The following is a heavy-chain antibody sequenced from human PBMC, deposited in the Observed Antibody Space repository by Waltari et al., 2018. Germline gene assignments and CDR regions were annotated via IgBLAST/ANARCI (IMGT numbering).Heavy chain of an antibody. CDR1: GYTFTGYY. CDR2: INPNSGGT. D-gene: IGHD3-10*01. Sequence: QVQLVQSGAEVKKPGASVKVSCKASGYTFTGYYMLWVRQAPGQGLEWMGWINPNSGGTNYAQKFQGWVTMTRDTSISTAYMELSRLRSDDTAVYYCARSRYGSGSYYNALFDYWGQGTLVTVSS. J-gene: IGHJ4*02. CDR3: ARSRYGSGSYYNALFDY. V-gene: IGHV1-2*04.